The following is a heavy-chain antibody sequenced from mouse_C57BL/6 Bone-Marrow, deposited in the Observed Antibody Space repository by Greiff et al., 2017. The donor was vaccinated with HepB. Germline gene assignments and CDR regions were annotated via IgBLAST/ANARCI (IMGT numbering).Heavy chain of an antibody. Sequence: EVHLVESGPGLAKPSQTLSLTCSVTGYSITSDYWNWIRKFPGNKLEYMGYISYSGSTYYNPSLKGRISITRDTSKNQYYLQLNSVTTEDTATYYCARSRGYYGSSYVGYFDVWGTGTTVTVSS. J-gene: IGHJ1*03. CDR1: GYSITSDY. CDR3: ARSRGYYGSSYVGYFDV. V-gene: IGHV3-8*01. CDR2: ISYSGST. D-gene: IGHD1-1*01.